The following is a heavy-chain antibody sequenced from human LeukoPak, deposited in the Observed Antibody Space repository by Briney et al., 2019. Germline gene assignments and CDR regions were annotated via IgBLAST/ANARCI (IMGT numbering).Heavy chain of an antibody. J-gene: IGHJ6*03. CDR3: ARDVYDSSGYSYYYYYYMDV. CDR1: GYTFTSYG. Sequence: ASVKVSCKASGYTFTSYGIIWVRQAPGQGLEWMGWISAYNGNTNYAQKLQGRVTMTTDTSTSTAYMELRSLRSDDTAVYYCARDVYDSSGYSYYYYYYMDVWGKGTTVTISS. D-gene: IGHD3-22*01. CDR2: ISAYNGNT. V-gene: IGHV1-18*01.